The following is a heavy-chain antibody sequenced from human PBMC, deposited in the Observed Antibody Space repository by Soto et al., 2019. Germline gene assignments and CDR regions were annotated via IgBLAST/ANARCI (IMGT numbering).Heavy chain of an antibody. CDR3: AKDIVRWDGPPPGGMDV. D-gene: IGHD1-26*01. Sequence: PGGSLRLSCAASGFTFSSYAMSWVRQAPGKGLEWVSAISGSGGSTYYADSVKGRFTISRDNSKNTLYLQMNSLRAEDTAVYYCAKDIVRWDGPPPGGMDVWGQGTTVTVSS. J-gene: IGHJ6*02. V-gene: IGHV3-23*01. CDR2: ISGSGGST. CDR1: GFTFSSYA.